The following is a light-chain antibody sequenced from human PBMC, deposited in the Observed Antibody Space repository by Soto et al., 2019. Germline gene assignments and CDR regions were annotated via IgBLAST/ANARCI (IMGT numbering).Light chain of an antibody. CDR3: ETWDDSLNGRV. CDR1: RYNIEVNA. J-gene: IGLJ3*02. Sequence: QAVLTQPPSVPGTTGQKVTVCCSGSRYNIEVNAVNWYQQVPGAAPKVLVYSNNQRPSGVPDRFSGSKSGTSASLAISRLKSEDEADYYCETWDDSLNGRVFGGGTK. V-gene: IGLV1-44*01. CDR2: SNN.